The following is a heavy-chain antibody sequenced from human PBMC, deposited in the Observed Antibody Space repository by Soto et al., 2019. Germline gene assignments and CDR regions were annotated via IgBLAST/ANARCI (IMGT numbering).Heavy chain of an antibody. Sequence: GGSLRLSCAASGFTFTNSWMHWVRQAPGEGLVWVSGLNADGSSTYYADSVKGRFTISKDSAKGALYLQMNSLRAEDTAFYYCATVFDFWGQGTLVTVSS. CDR3: ATVFDF. CDR2: LNADGSST. CDR1: GFTFTNSW. V-gene: IGHV3-74*01. J-gene: IGHJ4*02.